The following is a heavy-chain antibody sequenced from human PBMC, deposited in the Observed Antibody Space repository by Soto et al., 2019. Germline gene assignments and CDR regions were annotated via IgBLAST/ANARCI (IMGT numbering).Heavy chain of an antibody. Sequence: SETLSLTCTVSGGSISSSSYYWGWIRQPPGKGLEWIGSIYYSGSTYYNPSLKSRVTISVDTSKNQFSLKLSSVTAADTAVYYCASRESSGYYYGSGSYGSVDYYYMDVWGKGTTVNVSS. CDR2: IYYSGST. D-gene: IGHD3-10*01. CDR1: GGSISSSSYY. J-gene: IGHJ6*03. V-gene: IGHV4-39*01. CDR3: ASRESSGYYYGSGSYGSVDYYYMDV.